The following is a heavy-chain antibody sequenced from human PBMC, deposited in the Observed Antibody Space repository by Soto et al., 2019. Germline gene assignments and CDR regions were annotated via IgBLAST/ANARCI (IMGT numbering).Heavy chain of an antibody. V-gene: IGHV4-61*01. J-gene: IGHJ6*02. Sequence: SETLSLTCTVSGGSVSSGSYSGSWIRQPPGKGLWWIGYIYYSGSTNYNPSLKSRVTISVNTSKNQFSLKLSSVTAADTAVYYCAVVRGVIRTRYYCMDVGCQGTTVTVSS. CDR2: IYYSGST. CDR3: AVVRGVIRTRYYCMDV. CDR1: GGSVSSGSYS. D-gene: IGHD3-10*01.